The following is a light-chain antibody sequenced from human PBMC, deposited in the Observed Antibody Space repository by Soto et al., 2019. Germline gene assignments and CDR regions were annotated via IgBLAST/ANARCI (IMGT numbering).Light chain of an antibody. CDR3: QQYRNWPRT. CDR1: HSVSSSY. CDR2: GAS. J-gene: IGKJ1*01. V-gene: IGKV3D-15*01. Sequence: EIVMTQSPATLSVSPGERATLSCRASHSVSSSYLAWYQQKPGQAPRLLIYGASSRATGIPDRFSGSGSGTDFTLTISNLQSEDFAVYYCQQYRNWPRTFGQGTKVDIK.